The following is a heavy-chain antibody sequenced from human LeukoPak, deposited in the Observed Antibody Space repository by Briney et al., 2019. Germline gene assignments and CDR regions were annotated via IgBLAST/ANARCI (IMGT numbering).Heavy chain of an antibody. Sequence: PGGSLRLSCAASGFTFSSYAMHWVRQAPGKGLERVAVISYDGSNKYYADSVKGRFTISRDNSKNTLYLQMNSLRAEDTAVYYCARAMTTVTNLDYWGQGTLVTVSS. V-gene: IGHV3-30-3*01. CDR3: ARAMTTVTNLDY. J-gene: IGHJ4*02. CDR1: GFTFSSYA. CDR2: ISYDGSNK. D-gene: IGHD4-17*01.